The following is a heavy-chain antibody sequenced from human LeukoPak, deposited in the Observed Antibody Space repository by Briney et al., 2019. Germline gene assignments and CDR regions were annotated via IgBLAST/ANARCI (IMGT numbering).Heavy chain of an antibody. CDR1: GASTSDYY. Sequence: PSETLSLTCTIFGASTSDYYWSWDRQPPGKGLEWIGYIHHTGSFDYNPSLNSRATISLDTSKNQFSLKLTSVTAADTAVYYCTRGHWALDCWGQGPLVTVSS. CDR3: TRGHWALDC. CDR2: IHHTGSF. J-gene: IGHJ4*02. V-gene: IGHV4-59*01. D-gene: IGHD3-16*01.